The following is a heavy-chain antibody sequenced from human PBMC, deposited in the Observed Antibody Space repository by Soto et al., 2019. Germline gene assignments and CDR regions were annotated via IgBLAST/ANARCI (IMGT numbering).Heavy chain of an antibody. V-gene: IGHV3-9*01. CDR1: GFTFDDYA. D-gene: IGHD3-10*01. CDR3: AKDTEAGSGSYFHMYV. J-gene: IGHJ6*03. Sequence: EVQLVESGGGLVQPGRSLRLSCAASGFTFDDYAMHWVRQAPGKGLEWVSGISWNSGSIGYADSVKGRFTISRDNAKNSLYLQMSSLRAEDTALYYCAKDTEAGSGSYFHMYVWGKGTTVTVSS. CDR2: ISWNSGSI.